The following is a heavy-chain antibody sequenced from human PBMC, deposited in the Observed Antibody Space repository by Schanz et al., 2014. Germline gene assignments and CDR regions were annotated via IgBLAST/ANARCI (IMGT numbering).Heavy chain of an antibody. J-gene: IGHJ4*01. CDR1: GFTFSDYY. V-gene: IGHV3-11*05. Sequence: EQLLQSGGGLVQPGGSLRLSCAASGFTFSDYYMSWIRQAPGKGLEWVSYISGTTTYTNYADSVKGLFTISRDNAKNSLYLQMNSLRAEDTAVYYCAREQIMAAAGLVDYRGHGTLVTVSS. CDR3: AREQIMAAAGLVDY. CDR2: ISGTTTYT. D-gene: IGHD6-13*01.